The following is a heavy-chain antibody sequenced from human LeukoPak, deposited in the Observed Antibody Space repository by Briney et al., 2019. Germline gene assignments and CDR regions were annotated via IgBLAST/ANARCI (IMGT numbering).Heavy chain of an antibody. V-gene: IGHV3-15*01. Sequence: PGGSLRLSCAASGFTFSDAWMSWVRQAPGKGLEWVGRIKSKTDGGTTDYAAPVKGRFTISRDDSKNTLYLQMNSLKTEDTAVYYCTTDSRTFSGWYGEYFQHWGQGTLVTVSS. J-gene: IGHJ1*01. D-gene: IGHD6-19*01. CDR2: IKSKTDGGTT. CDR1: GFTFSDAW. CDR3: TTDSRTFSGWYGEYFQH.